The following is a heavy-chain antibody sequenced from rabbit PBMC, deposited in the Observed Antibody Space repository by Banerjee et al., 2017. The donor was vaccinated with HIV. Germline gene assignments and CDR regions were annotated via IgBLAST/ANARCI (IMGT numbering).Heavy chain of an antibody. D-gene: IGHD2-1*01. CDR2: IYAGSSGST. J-gene: IGHJ3*01. CDR3: ARRDGGLLHL. V-gene: IGHV1S40*01. Sequence: QSLEESGGDLVKPGASLTLTCTASGFSFSSSYYMCWVRQAPGKGLEWIACIYAGSSGSTYYASWAKGRFTISKTSSTTVTLQMTSLTAADTATYFCARRDGGLLHLWGQGTLVTVS. CDR1: GFSFSSSYY.